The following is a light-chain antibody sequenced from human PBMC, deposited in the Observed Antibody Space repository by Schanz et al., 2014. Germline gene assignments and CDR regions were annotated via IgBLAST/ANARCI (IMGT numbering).Light chain of an antibody. V-gene: IGKV1-9*01. CDR2: SAS. J-gene: IGKJ1*01. CDR1: EDIRTY. CDR3: QQHGT. Sequence: SQLTQSPSSLSASVGDIVTITCRASEDIRTYLAWYQQKPGKAPRLLIYSASTLQSGVPSRFSGSGSGTEFTLTISSLQPDDFATYYCQQHGTFGQGTKVETK.